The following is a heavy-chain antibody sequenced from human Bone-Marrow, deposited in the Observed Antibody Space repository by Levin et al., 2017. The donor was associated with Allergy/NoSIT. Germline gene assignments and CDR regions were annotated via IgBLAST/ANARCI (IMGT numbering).Heavy chain of an antibody. D-gene: IGHD5-18*01. CDR1: GGSINSGASY. J-gene: IGHJ5*02. V-gene: IGHV4-31*02. Sequence: SQTLSLTCTVSGGSINSGASYWSWVRQHPGKGLEWLGYIDHSGSVYYNPSLKSRISISADTSRNQFSLSLSSVTGADTAVYYCTREGSTANWFDPWGPGTLVKVSS. CDR2: IDHSGSV. CDR3: TREGSTANWFDP.